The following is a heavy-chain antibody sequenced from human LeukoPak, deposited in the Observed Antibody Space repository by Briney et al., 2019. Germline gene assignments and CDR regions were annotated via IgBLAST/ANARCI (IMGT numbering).Heavy chain of an antibody. Sequence: ASVKVSCKASGGTLSSYAITWVRQAPGQGLEWMGGILPIFGTANYALKFQGRVTITTDESTSTAYMELSSLRSEDTAVYYCAKVGSLSTIFGVVYFDYWGQGTLVTVSS. CDR3: AKVGSLSTIFGVVYFDY. D-gene: IGHD3-3*01. V-gene: IGHV1-69*05. CDR2: ILPIFGTA. CDR1: GGTLSSYA. J-gene: IGHJ4*02.